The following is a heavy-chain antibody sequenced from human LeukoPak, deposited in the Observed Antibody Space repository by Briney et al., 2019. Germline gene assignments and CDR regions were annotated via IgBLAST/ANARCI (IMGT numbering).Heavy chain of an antibody. V-gene: IGHV3-7*01. CDR2: IKQEGSET. CDR3: ARDLSQYRSSPGVVY. Sequence: GGSLSLSCAVSGFSVSSYWMSCVRQPPGGGRGWEAKIKQEGSETYYRASVKGRFTISRDTAENPLYLQMNCVRAADTAVYYCARDLSQYRSSPGVVYWGERTLVTVSS. CDR1: GFSVSSYW. D-gene: IGHD6-6*01. J-gene: IGHJ4*02.